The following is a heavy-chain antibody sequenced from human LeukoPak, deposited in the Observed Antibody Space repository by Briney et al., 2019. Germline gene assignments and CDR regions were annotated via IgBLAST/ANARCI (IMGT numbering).Heavy chain of an antibody. D-gene: IGHD5-18*01. CDR1: GGSFSGYY. J-gene: IGHJ6*03. CDR3: ARDTPYSYGLYYYYYYMDV. CDR2: INHSGST. Sequence: SETLSLTCAVCGGSFSGYYWSWIRQPPGKGLEWIGGINHSGSTNYNPSLKSRVTISVDTSKNQFSLKLSSVTAADTAVYYCARDTPYSYGLYYYYYYMDVWGKGTTVTISS. V-gene: IGHV4-34*01.